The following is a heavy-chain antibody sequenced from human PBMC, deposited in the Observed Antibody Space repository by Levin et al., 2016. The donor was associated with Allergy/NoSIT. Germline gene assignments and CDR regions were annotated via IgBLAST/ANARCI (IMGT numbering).Heavy chain of an antibody. J-gene: IGHJ4*02. V-gene: IGHV4-39*01. CDR2: IYYSGST. CDR3: ARHTQGTPPYYGIAVADPFDY. D-gene: IGHD6-19*01. CDR1: GGFISSSSYY. Sequence: SETLSLTCTVSGGFISSSSYYWGWIRQPPGKGLEWIGSIYYSGSTYYNPSLKSRVTISVDTSKNQFSLKLSSVTAADTAVYYCARHTQGTPPYYGIAVADPFDYWGQGTLVTVSS.